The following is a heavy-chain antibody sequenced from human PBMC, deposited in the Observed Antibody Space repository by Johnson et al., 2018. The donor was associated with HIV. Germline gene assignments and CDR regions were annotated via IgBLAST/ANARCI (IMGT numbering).Heavy chain of an antibody. J-gene: IGHJ3*01. V-gene: IGHV3-30*02. Sequence: QMLLVESGGGVVQPGGSLRLSCATSGFTFSNYAMHWVRQAPGKGLEWVAYIRYDGSTQSYADSVKGRFTISRDNAKNSLYLRMNSLRVDDTAVYYCARGREDFWGQGTMVTVSP. D-gene: IGHD1-26*01. CDR2: IRYDGSTQ. CDR1: GFTFSNYA. CDR3: ARGREDF.